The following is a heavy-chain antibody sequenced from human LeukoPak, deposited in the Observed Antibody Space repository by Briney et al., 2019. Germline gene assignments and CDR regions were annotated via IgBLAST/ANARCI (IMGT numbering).Heavy chain of an antibody. CDR2: TYHSDYT. V-gene: IGHV4-4*02. CDR3: ARDSKSTADAFDI. D-gene: IGHD5/OR15-5a*01. CDR1: GGSINSSHW. J-gene: IGHJ3*02. Sequence: SSGTLSLTCAVSGGSINSSHWWSWVRPSPGKGLEGIGNTYHSDYTNYNPSLKSRATISVDKSKNQLSLKVTSVTAADTAMYYCARDSKSTADAFDIWGQGTMVTVSS.